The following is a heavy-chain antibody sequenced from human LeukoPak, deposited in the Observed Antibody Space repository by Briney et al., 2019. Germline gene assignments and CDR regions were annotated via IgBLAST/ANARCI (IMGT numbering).Heavy chain of an antibody. D-gene: IGHD3-16*01. CDR1: GYKFIHDY. CDR2: ISPDSGFT. V-gene: IGHV1-2*02. J-gene: IGHJ4*02. Sequence: ASVTVSCKASGYKFIHDYMHWVRHAPGQGLEFMGWISPDSGFTNYAQKFKGRVTITRDTSISTVYLEVRSLASDDTAVYYCAPTAEAYTSWWRVWGQGTLVTVSS. CDR3: APTAEAYTSWWRV.